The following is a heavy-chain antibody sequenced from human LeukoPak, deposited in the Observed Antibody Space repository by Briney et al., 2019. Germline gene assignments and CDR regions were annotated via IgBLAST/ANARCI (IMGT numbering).Heavy chain of an antibody. CDR3: AKDRVGATDY. Sequence: GGSLRLSCAASGFTFSSYGMHWVRQAPGKGLEWVAVISYDGSNKYYADSVKGRFTISRDNSKNTLYLQMNSLRAEDTAVYYCAKDRVGATDYWGQGTLVTVSS. V-gene: IGHV3-30*18. D-gene: IGHD1-26*01. J-gene: IGHJ4*02. CDR2: ISYDGSNK. CDR1: GFTFSSYG.